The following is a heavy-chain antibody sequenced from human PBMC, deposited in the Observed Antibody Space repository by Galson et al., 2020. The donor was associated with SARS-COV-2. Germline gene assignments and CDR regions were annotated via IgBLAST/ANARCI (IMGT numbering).Heavy chain of an antibody. V-gene: IGHV4-34*01. CDR2: INHSGST. J-gene: IGHJ6*02. Sequence: SETLSLTCAVYGGSFSGYYWSWIRQPPGKGLEWIGEINHSGSTNYNPSLKSRVTISVDTSKNQFSLKLSSVTAADTAVYYCARYCGGDCYSILRLWDGMDVWGQGTTVTVSS. CDR3: ARYCGGDCYSILRLWDGMDV. D-gene: IGHD2-21*02. CDR1: GGSFSGYY.